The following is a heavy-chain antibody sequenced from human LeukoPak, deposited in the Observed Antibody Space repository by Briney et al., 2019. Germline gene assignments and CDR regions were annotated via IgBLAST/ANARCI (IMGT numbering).Heavy chain of an antibody. Sequence: PGGSLRLSCAASGFTFSSYAMTWVRQAPGKGPEWVSAIGGRGDNTYYADSVRGRFTISRDNSKSTLYLQMNSLRAEDTAIYYCAKNGGDSYGMGHFDYWGQGTLVTVSS. J-gene: IGHJ4*02. CDR1: GFTFSSYA. CDR2: IGGRGDNT. CDR3: AKNGGDSYGMGHFDY. V-gene: IGHV3-23*01. D-gene: IGHD2-21*02.